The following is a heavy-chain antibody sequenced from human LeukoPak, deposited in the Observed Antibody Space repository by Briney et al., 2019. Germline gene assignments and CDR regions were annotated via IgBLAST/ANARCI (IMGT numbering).Heavy chain of an antibody. CDR2: ISWNSGSI. V-gene: IGHV3-9*01. Sequence: GGSLRLSCAASGFTFSNAWMSWVRQAPGKGLEWVSGISWNSGSIGYADSVKGRFTISRDNAKNSLYLQMNSLRAEDTALYYCAKVSGYYYGMDVWGQGTTVTVSS. D-gene: IGHD1-14*01. J-gene: IGHJ6*02. CDR1: GFTFSNAW. CDR3: AKVSGYYYGMDV.